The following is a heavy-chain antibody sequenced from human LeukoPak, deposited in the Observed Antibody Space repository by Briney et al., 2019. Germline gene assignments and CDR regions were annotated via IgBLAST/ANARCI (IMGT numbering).Heavy chain of an antibody. V-gene: IGHV1-69*13. CDR2: ITPIFGTA. CDR3: ARGGMWVDSGSDY. CDR1: GGTFSSYA. Sequence: SVKVSCKASGGTFSSYAISWVRQAPGQGLEWMGGITPIFGTANYAQKFQGRVTITADESTSTAYMELSSLGSEDTAVYYCARGGMWVDSGSDYWGQGTLVTVSS. J-gene: IGHJ4*02. D-gene: IGHD1-26*01.